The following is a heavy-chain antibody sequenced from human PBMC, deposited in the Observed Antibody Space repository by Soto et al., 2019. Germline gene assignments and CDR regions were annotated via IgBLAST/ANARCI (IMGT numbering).Heavy chain of an antibody. D-gene: IGHD3-10*01. CDR3: ARDPFTVVRGVIIGSFDC. CDR2: IKQDGSEK. V-gene: IGHV3-7*03. Sequence: PVGSLRLSCAASGFTFINSWMSWVRQAPGKGLEWVANIKQDGSEKYYVDSVKGRFTISRDNAKNSLYLQMNSLGAEDTAVYYCARDPFTVVRGVIIGSFDCWGQGTLVTVSS. CDR1: GFTFINSW. J-gene: IGHJ4*02.